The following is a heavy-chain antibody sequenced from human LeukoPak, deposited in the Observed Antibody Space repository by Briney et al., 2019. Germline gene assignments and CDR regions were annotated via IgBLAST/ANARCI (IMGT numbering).Heavy chain of an antibody. CDR3: TRHEHGGIVGATSDY. D-gene: IGHD1-26*01. Sequence: GGSLRLSCAASGFTFSSYAMSWVRQASGKGLEWVGRIRSKANSYATAYAASVKGRFTISRDDSKNKAYLQMNSLKTEDTAVYYCTRHEHGGIVGATSDYWGQGTLVTVSS. CDR2: IRSKANSYAT. CDR1: GFTFSSYA. J-gene: IGHJ4*02. V-gene: IGHV3-73*01.